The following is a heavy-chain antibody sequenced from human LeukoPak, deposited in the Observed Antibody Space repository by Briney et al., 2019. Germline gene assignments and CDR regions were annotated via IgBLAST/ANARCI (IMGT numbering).Heavy chain of an antibody. J-gene: IGHJ5*02. CDR1: GYSISSGYY. Sequence: KTSETLSLTCAVSGYSISSGYYWGWVRQPPGNGLEWIGSLYHSGSTYYNPSLKSLFTISLDTSKNQLSLKLSSVTAADPAVYYCARVSVWGSYRPNWFDPWGQGTLVTVSS. V-gene: IGHV4-38-2*01. CDR2: LYHSGST. CDR3: ARVSVWGSYRPNWFDP. D-gene: IGHD3-16*02.